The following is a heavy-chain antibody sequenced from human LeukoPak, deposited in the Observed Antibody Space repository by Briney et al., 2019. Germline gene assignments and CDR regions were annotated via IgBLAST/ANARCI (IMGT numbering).Heavy chain of an antibody. CDR2: ISWNGGSI. CDR1: GSTFDDYA. V-gene: IGHV3-9*01. J-gene: IGHJ4*02. CDR3: AKDKGDWLAQGFDY. D-gene: IGHD3-9*01. Sequence: GGSLRLSCAASGSTFDDYAMHWVRQAPGKGLEWVSGISWNGGSIGYADSVKGRFTISRDNAKNSLYLQMNSLRAEDTALYYCAKDKGDWLAQGFDYWGQGTLVTVSS.